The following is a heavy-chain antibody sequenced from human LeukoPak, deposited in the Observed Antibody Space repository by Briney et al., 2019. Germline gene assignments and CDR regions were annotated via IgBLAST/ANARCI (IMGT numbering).Heavy chain of an antibody. CDR2: IYYSGST. CDR1: GGSIRSGGYY. J-gene: IGHJ3*02. V-gene: IGHV4-39*01. D-gene: IGHD5-12*01. Sequence: SETLSLTCTVSGGSIRSGGYYWSWIRQPPGKGLEWIGTIYYSGSTYYNPSLKSRVTISADTSKNQFSLKLSSVTAADTAVYYCARTRGYSGYVDAFDIWGQGTMVTVFS. CDR3: ARTRGYSGYVDAFDI.